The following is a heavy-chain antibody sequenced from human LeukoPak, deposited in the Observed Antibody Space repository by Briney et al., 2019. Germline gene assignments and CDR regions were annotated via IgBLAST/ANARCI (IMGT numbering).Heavy chain of an antibody. CDR3: ARSLSGYYDY. Sequence: SETLSLTCTVSGGSISSYYWSWIRQPPGKGLEWIGYIYTSGSTNYNPSLKSRVTISVDTSKNQFSLKLSSVTAAGTAVYYCARSLSGYYDYWGQGTLVTVSS. V-gene: IGHV4-4*09. D-gene: IGHD3-22*01. CDR2: IYTSGST. CDR1: GGSISSYY. J-gene: IGHJ4*02.